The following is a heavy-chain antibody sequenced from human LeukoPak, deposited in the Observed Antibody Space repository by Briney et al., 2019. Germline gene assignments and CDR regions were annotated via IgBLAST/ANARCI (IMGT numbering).Heavy chain of an antibody. J-gene: IGHJ4*02. D-gene: IGHD2-2*01. V-gene: IGHV3-23*01. Sequence: GGSLRLSCAASGFMLSSYAMGWVRQAPGKGLEWVSVIGGSSDTTYYATSVKGRFTISRDNSKNTVYLQMYSLRADDTAVYYCAKLFGGRIVPAAAHGCGQGSLVTVSS. CDR1: GFMLSSYA. CDR2: IGGSSDTT. CDR3: AKLFGGRIVPAAAHG.